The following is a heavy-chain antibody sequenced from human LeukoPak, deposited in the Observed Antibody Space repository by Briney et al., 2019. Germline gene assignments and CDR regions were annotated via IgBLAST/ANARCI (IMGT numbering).Heavy chain of an antibody. Sequence: GGSLRLSCAASGFTFSSYGMHWVRQAPGKGLEWVAVIWYDGSNKYYADSVKGRFTISRDNSKNTLYLQMNSLRAEDTAVYYCARGTYYDFWSGYYSGYVSLDYWGQGTLVTVSS. J-gene: IGHJ4*02. CDR1: GFTFSSYG. CDR2: IWYDGSNK. V-gene: IGHV3-33*01. CDR3: ARGTYYDFWSGYYSGYVSLDY. D-gene: IGHD3-3*01.